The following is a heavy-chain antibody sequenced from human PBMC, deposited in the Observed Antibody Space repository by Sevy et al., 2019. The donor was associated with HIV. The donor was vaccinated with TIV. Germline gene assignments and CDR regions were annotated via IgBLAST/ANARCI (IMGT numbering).Heavy chain of an antibody. CDR1: GFTFSSYA. D-gene: IGHD3-10*01. CDR3: AKVHNLWSEGGFLHH. V-gene: IGHV3-30*18. Sequence: GGSLRLSCAASGFTFSSYAIHWVRQTPGKGLEWVAVISYDGNNKYYADSLKGRFTVSRDNSKNTLYGQMNSLRAEDTAVYYCAKVHNLWSEGGFLHHWGQGTLVTVSS. CDR2: ISYDGNNK. J-gene: IGHJ1*01.